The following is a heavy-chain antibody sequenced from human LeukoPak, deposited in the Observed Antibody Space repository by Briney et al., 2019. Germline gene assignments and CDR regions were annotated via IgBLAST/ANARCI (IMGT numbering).Heavy chain of an antibody. CDR1: GGSFSGYY. D-gene: IGHD3-3*02. V-gene: IGHV4-34*01. J-gene: IGHJ6*03. CDR3: ARGPSSDGIFRSYYMDV. Sequence: PSETLSLTCAVYGGSFSGYYWSWIRQPPGKGLEWIGEINHSGSTNYNPSLKSRVTISVDTSKNQFSLKLSSVTAADTAVYYCARGPSSDGIFRSYYMDVWGKGTTVTVSS. CDR2: INHSGST.